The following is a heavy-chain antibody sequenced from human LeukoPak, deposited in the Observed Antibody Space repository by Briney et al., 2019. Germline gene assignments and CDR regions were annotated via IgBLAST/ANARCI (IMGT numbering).Heavy chain of an antibody. Sequence: SQTLSLTCTVSGGSISSGSYYWSWIRQPAGKGLEWIGRIYTSGSTNYNPSLKSRVTISVDTSKNQFSLKLSSVTAADTAVYYCASYDFWSGRGFDPWGQGTLVTVSS. D-gene: IGHD3-3*01. CDR2: IYTSGST. CDR1: GGSISSGSYY. J-gene: IGHJ5*02. CDR3: ASYDFWSGRGFDP. V-gene: IGHV4-61*02.